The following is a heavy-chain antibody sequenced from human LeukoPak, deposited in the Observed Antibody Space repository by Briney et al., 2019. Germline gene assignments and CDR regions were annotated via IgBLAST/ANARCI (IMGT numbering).Heavy chain of an antibody. CDR3: ARHLYCSSTSCPNWFDP. V-gene: IGHV4-39*01. Sequence: WDTLSLTCSVWGRSICSSSYYWGSVRQPPAKGVEWNESIYYSRSTCNNPSLKSRVTISVDTSKSQFSLKLTSVPAADPAVYYCARHLYCSSTSCPNWFDPWGQGTLVTVSS. CDR2: IYYSRST. D-gene: IGHD2-2*01. CDR1: GRSICSSSYY. J-gene: IGHJ5*02.